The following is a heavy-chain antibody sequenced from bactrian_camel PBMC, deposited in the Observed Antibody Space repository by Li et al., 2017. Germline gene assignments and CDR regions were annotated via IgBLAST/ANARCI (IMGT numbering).Heavy chain of an antibody. V-gene: IGHV3S55*01. CDR1: GLTRSAYC. CDR2: INGGGVP. D-gene: IGHD3*01. J-gene: IGHJ4*01. CDR3: AAEGPHVYSDYVCHGDASFQF. Sequence: HVQLVESGGGSVQTGGSLRLSCSASGLTRSAYCMAWFRQTPGKERERVARINGGGVPLYADSVKGRFTISQDSARSMLYLQMNDLKPEDTGMYYCAAEGPHVYSDYVCHGDASFQFWGQGTQVTVS.